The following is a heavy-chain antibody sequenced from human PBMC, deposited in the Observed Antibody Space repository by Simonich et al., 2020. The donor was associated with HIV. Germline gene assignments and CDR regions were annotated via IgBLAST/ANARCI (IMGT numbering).Heavy chain of an antibody. D-gene: IGHD3-16*01. Sequence: QVQLVESGGGVVQPGRSLRLSCAASGFTFSSYAMHWVRQAPGKGREWVVVISYDGSNKYYADSVKGRCTIARDNSKNTLYLQMNSLRAEDTAVYYCASGGSISSVWADDYWGQGTLVTVSS. CDR3: ASGGSISSVWADDY. J-gene: IGHJ4*02. V-gene: IGHV3-30*07. CDR1: GFTFSSYA. CDR2: ISYDGSNK.